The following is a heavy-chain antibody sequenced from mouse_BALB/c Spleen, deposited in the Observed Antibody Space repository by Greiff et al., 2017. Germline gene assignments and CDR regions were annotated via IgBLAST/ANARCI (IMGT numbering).Heavy chain of an antibody. CDR2: INPSNGGT. CDR3: TRSYDGYYRAWFAY. Sequence: VQLQQSGAELVKPGASVKLSCKASGYTFTSYYMYWVKQRPGQGLEWIGEINPSNGGTNFNEKFKSKATLTVDKSSSTAYMQLSSLTSEDSAVYYCTRSYDGYYRAWFAYWGQGTLVTVSA. V-gene: IGHV1S81*02. CDR1: GYTFTSYY. D-gene: IGHD2-3*01. J-gene: IGHJ3*01.